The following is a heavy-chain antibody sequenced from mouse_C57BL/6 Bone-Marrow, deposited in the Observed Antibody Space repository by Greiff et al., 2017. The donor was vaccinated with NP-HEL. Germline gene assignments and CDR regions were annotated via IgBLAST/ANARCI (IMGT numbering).Heavy chain of an antibody. CDR2: SRNKANDYTT. J-gene: IGHJ3*01. CDR1: GFTFSDFY. Sequence: EVQLVESGGGLVQSGRSLRLSCATSGFTFSDFYMEWVRQAPGKGLEWIAASRNKANDYTTEYSASVKGRFIVSRDTSQSILYLQMNALRAEDTAIYYCARDVGYYAFAYWGQGTLVTVSA. CDR3: ARDVGYYAFAY. V-gene: IGHV7-1*01. D-gene: IGHD1-1*01.